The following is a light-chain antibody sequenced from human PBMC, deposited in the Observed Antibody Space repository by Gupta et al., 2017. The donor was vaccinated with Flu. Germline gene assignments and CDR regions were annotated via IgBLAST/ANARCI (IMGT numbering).Light chain of an antibody. CDR1: QEISNY. CDR3: QQEDNLPFT. J-gene: IGKJ4*01. Sequence: DMQMKESSSGLEASGGDRVTITCQASQEISNYLNWYQQKPGKAPKLLIYDASNVETGVPSRFSGSGSGTDFTFTISSRQPEDIAKYYCQQEDNLPFTFGRGTKVEIK. V-gene: IGKV1-33*01. CDR2: DAS.